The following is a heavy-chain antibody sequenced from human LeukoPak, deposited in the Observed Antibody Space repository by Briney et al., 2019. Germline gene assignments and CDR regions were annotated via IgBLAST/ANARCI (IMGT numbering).Heavy chain of an antibody. Sequence: SETLSLTCTVSGGSISSSSYYWGWIRQPPGKGLEWIGSIYYSGSTYYNPSLKSRVTISVDTSKNQFSLKLSSVTAADTAVYYCARATNIRITMIVVVINYFDYWGQGTLVTVSS. CDR2: IYYSGST. D-gene: IGHD3-22*01. J-gene: IGHJ4*02. CDR1: GGSISSSSYY. CDR3: ARATNIRITMIVVVINYFDY. V-gene: IGHV4-39*07.